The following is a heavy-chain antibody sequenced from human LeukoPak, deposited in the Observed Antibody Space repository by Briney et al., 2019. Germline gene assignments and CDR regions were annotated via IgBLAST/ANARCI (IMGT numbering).Heavy chain of an antibody. D-gene: IGHD6-25*01. CDR3: ARKGIGSSRYQNMDV. CDR2: ISIDGGRT. Sequence: GGSLRLSCAASGFTFSSYAMSWVRQAPGKGPEWVSTISIDGGRTYYADSVKGRFTVFRDTSKNTLYLQMNSLRAEDTAVYYCARKGIGSSRYQNMDVWGKGTTVTVSS. V-gene: IGHV3-23*01. CDR1: GFTFSSYA. J-gene: IGHJ6*03.